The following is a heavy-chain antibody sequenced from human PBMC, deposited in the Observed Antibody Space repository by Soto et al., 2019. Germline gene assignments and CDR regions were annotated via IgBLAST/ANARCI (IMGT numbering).Heavy chain of an antibody. CDR3: ARAPTTPSSQKRLPSGLDV. CDR1: GGSISSSNW. Sequence: QLLLQESGPGLVKPSGTLALTCAVAGGSISSSNWWTWVRQPPGKGLEWIGEIHHSGKTNYNPSLQSRLTXSXDXXKNRFSLSVVSVPAADAAVYYCARAPTTPSSQKRLPSGLDVWGQGTTVAVSS. V-gene: IGHV4-4*02. J-gene: IGHJ6*02. CDR2: IHHSGKT. D-gene: IGHD6-13*01.